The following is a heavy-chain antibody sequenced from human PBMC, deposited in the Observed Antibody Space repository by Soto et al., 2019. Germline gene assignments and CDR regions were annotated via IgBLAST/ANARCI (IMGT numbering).Heavy chain of an antibody. D-gene: IGHD2-15*01. Sequence: SVKVSCKASGGTFSCYAISWVRQAPGQGLEWMGGIIPIFGTANYAQKFQGRVTITRDTSASTAYMELSSLRSEDTAVYYCARARGGRYYYYGMDVWGQGTTVTVSS. CDR1: GGTFSCYA. CDR2: IIPIFGTA. CDR3: ARARGGRYYYYGMDV. V-gene: IGHV1-69*05. J-gene: IGHJ6*02.